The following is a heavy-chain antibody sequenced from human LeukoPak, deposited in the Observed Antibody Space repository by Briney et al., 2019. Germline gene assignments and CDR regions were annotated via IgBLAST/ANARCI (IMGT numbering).Heavy chain of an antibody. Sequence: GGSLRLSCAASGFTFSSYAMSWVRQAPGKGLERVSGISDSSISTYYAESVKGRFTISRDNSKNTLYLQMNSLRAEDTALYYCATHPAWGSFDDWGQGTLVTVSA. CDR1: GFTFSSYA. V-gene: IGHV3-23*01. D-gene: IGHD3-16*01. J-gene: IGHJ4*02. CDR2: ISDSSIST. CDR3: ATHPAWGSFDD.